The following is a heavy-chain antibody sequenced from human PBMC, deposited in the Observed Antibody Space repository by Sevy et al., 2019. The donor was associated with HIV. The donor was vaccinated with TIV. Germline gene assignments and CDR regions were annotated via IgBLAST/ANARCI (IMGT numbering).Heavy chain of an antibody. V-gene: IGHV1-2*02. D-gene: IGHD3-10*01. CDR2: INPSSGGT. J-gene: IGHJ4*02. CDR3: ARSVYGSGTYLNDY. CDR1: GYTCTGYY. Sequence: ASVKVSCKASGYTCTGYYVHWVRPAPGQGLEWMGWINPSSGGTNYGQKFHGRVTMTRDTSITTAYMELNSLRSDDTAVYYCARSVYGSGTYLNDYWGQGTLVTVSS.